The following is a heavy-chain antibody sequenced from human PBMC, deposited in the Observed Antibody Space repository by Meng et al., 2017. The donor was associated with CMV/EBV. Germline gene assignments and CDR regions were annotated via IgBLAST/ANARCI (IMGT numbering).Heavy chain of an antibody. V-gene: IGHV3-9*01. J-gene: IGHJ4*02. D-gene: IGHD4-11*01. CDR1: GFTFDDYA. CDR3: AKDVSHTVTTGLDY. CDR2: INWQSGGI. Sequence: SLKISCAASGFTFDDYAMHWVRQGPGKGLEWVAGINWQSGGIVYADSVKGRFTISRDNAKDSLDLQMNSLRLEDTAFYYCAKDVSHTVTTGLDYGGQGKRGTVSS.